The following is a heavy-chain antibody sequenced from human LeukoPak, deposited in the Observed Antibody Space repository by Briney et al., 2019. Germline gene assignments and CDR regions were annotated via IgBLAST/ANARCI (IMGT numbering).Heavy chain of an antibody. CDR1: GFTFSSYW. Sequence: GGSLRLSCAASGFTFSSYWMHWVRQAPGKGLVWVSRINSDGSSTSYADSVKGRFTISRDNAKNTLYLQMNSLRAEDTAVYYCARAYCSGGSCYRVHYYYYYMDVWGKGTTVTVSS. CDR3: ARAYCSGGSCYRVHYYYYYMDV. V-gene: IGHV3-74*01. J-gene: IGHJ6*03. D-gene: IGHD2-15*01. CDR2: INSDGSST.